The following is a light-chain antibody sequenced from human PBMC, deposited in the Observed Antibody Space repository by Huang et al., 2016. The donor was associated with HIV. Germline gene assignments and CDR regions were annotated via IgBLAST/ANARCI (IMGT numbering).Light chain of an antibody. V-gene: IGKV3-15*01. Sequence: IVMTQSPATLSVSPGERVNLSCRASRSVGNNLAWYQQKVGQPPRLLIYGASTRATGIAARFSGSGSGTDFTLTISSLQSEDFAVYYCQQYNDWPPWYTFGQGTKLEIK. CDR3: QQYNDWPPWYT. CDR1: RSVGNN. CDR2: GAS. J-gene: IGKJ2*01.